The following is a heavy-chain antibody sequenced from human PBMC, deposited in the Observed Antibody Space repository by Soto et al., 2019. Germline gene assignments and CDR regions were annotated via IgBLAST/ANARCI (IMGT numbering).Heavy chain of an antibody. CDR2: IYRGGGT. J-gene: IGHJ3*02. CDR1: GLSVTANY. Sequence: EVQLVESGGGLIQPGGSLRLICAASGLSVTANYMTWVRQAPGKGLEWLSIIYRGGGTYYADSLKGRAIISRDGSRNMVFLQMNSLTAEDAGVYYSARRDDSETFDIWGRGTAVNVSS. D-gene: IGHD5-18*01. V-gene: IGHV3-53*01. CDR3: ARRDDSETFDI.